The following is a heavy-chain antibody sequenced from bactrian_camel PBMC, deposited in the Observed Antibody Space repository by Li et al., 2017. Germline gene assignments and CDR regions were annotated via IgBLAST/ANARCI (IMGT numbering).Heavy chain of an antibody. Sequence: QVQLVESGGGSVQVGGSLRLSCKASGYIYSSSCVGWFRQAPGKEREGVAAIDADGRSYYKDSVKDRFTVSRDNAKNSFYLQMNQLAPEDTAMYFCAAGRTRNGYCYSMSEFPEAAYNHWGQGTQVTVS. CDR1: GYIYSSSC. CDR2: IDADGRS. D-gene: IGHD2*01. V-gene: IGHV3S53*01. CDR3: AAGRTRNGYCYSMSEFPEAAYNH. J-gene: IGHJ4*01.